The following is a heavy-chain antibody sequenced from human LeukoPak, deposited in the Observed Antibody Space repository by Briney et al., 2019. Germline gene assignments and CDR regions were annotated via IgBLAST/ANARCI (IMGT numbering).Heavy chain of an antibody. D-gene: IGHD3-22*01. CDR2: VYHTGHT. CDR3: ARVRTYYYDSSGYYPDAFDI. Sequence: SSETLSLTCTVSGDSISGYYWSWIRQPPGKGLEWIGYVYHTGHTHYSPSLKSRVTVSLDTSKNQFSLKLSSVTAADTAVYYCARVRTYYYDSSGYYPDAFDIWGQGTMVTVSS. CDR1: GDSISGYY. J-gene: IGHJ3*02. V-gene: IGHV4-59*12.